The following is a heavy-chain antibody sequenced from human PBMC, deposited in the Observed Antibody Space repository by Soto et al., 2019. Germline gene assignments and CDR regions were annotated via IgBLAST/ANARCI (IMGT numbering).Heavy chain of an antibody. V-gene: IGHV3-30-3*01. J-gene: IGHJ5*02. CDR3: ARGSSGTFDP. CDR1: GFTFSSYA. CDR2: ISYDGSNK. Sequence: QVQLVESGGGVVQTGRSLRLSCAASGFTFSSYAMHWVRQAPGKGLEWVAVISYDGSNKYYADSVKGRFTISRDNSKNTLSLQINSLRAEATAVYYCARGSSGTFDPWGQGTLVTVSS. D-gene: IGHD6-19*01.